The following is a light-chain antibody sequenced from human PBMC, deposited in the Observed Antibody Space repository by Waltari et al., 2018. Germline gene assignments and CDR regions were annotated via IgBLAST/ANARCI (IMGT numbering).Light chain of an antibody. CDR1: QSVRSF. CDR2: DAS. V-gene: IGKV3-11*01. J-gene: IGKJ4*01. Sequence: SCRASQSVRSFLAWYQQKPGQAPRLLIHDASNRATGIPVRFSGSGSGTDFTLTISSLEPEDFAVYYCQQRINWPLTFGGGTKVEIK. CDR3: QQRINWPLT.